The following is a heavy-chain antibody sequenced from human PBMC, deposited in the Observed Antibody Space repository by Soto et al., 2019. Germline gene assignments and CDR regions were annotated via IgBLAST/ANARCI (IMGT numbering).Heavy chain of an antibody. CDR2: ISYDGTNK. V-gene: IGHV3-30*03. Sequence: HPGGSLRLSCTASGFIFGSYGMHWVRQAPGKGLEWVALISYDGTNKYYPDSVKGRFTISRDNPKNTLYLEMNSLIPEDTAVYYCERVNRQLCGRDCSSENWGQGTQVTVSS. D-gene: IGHD2-21*02. J-gene: IGHJ4*02. CDR3: ERVNRQLCGRDCSSEN. CDR1: GFIFGSYG.